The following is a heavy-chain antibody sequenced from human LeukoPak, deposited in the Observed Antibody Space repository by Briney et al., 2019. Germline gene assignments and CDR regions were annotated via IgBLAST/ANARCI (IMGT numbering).Heavy chain of an antibody. CDR3: AKYRETSVGPFDY. D-gene: IGHD1-26*01. V-gene: IGHV3-23*01. CDR1: GFTFSNFA. J-gene: IGHJ4*02. Sequence: GGSLRLSCVASGFTFSNFATTWVRQTPGKGLEWVSTVTSTGAGTFYSDSVKGRFSISRDNSKNTLSLHLNSLSADDSGIYFCAKYRETSVGPFDYWGQGVQVTVSS. CDR2: VTSTGAGT.